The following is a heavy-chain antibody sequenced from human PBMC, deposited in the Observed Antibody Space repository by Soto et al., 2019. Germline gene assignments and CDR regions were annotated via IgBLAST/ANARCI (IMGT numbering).Heavy chain of an antibody. CDR1: GYTFTSYA. CDR3: ARDGAIRKFVLMVYATRFDP. Sequence: GASVKVSCKASGYTFTSYAMHWVRQAPGQRLEWMGWINAGNGNTKYSQKFQGRVTITRDTSASTAYMELSSLRSEDTAVYYCARDGAIRKFVLMVYATRFDPWGQGTLVTVLL. CDR2: INAGNGNT. V-gene: IGHV1-3*01. D-gene: IGHD2-8*01. J-gene: IGHJ5*02.